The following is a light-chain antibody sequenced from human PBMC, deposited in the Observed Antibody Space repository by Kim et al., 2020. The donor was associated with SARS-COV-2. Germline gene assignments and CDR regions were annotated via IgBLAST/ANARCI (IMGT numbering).Light chain of an antibody. CDR3: RQYYTYPIT. J-gene: IGKJ5*01. V-gene: IGKV1-8*01. CDR1: QAISNS. CDR2: AAS. Sequence: SASTGETVTISCRESQAISNSLVWYQQKPGKAPNLLIYAASTLQIGVPSRFSGSGSGTDFTLTISWMQSEDFATYYCRQYYTYPITFGQGTRLRL.